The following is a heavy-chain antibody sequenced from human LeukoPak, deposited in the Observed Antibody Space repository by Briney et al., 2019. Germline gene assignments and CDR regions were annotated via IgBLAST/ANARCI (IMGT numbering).Heavy chain of an antibody. V-gene: IGHV4-59*12. CDR2: IYYSGST. D-gene: IGHD5-12*01. CDR1: GGSTRGYY. Sequence: SETLSLTCIVSGGSTRGYYWSWIRQPPGKGLEWIGYIYYSGSTNYNPSLKSRVTISVDTSKNQFSLKLSSVTAADTAVYYCARGPSGLRSPFNTWGQGTTVTVSS. J-gene: IGHJ3*02. CDR3: ARGPSGLRSPFNT.